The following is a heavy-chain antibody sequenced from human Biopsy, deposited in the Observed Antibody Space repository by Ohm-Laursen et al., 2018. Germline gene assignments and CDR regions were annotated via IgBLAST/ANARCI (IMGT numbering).Heavy chain of an antibody. CDR2: INPSGSTT. V-gene: IGHV1-46*01. J-gene: IGHJ4*02. CDR3: ARNLGYGDYAVLHF. D-gene: IGHD4-17*01. Sequence: ASVKVSCKASGYSFTSYYMHWVRQAPGQGLEWMGMINPSGSTTSYPQIFQGRVTMTRDTSKSTVYMELSSLRSADTAVYFCARNLGYGDYAVLHFWGQGTLVTVSP. CDR1: GYSFTSYY.